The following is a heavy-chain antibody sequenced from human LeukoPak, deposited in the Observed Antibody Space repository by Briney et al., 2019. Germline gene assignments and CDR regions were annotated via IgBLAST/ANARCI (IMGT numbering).Heavy chain of an antibody. CDR3: ARDRQYSSSLYYYYYGMDV. CDR2: IYYSGST. V-gene: IGHV4-59*01. D-gene: IGHD6-13*01. J-gene: IGHJ6*02. CDR1: GGSISRYY. Sequence: PSETLSLTCNVSGGSISRYYWSWFRQPPGKGLEWIGYIYYSGSTNYNTSLKSRVTISVDTSKNQSSLKLSSVTAADTAVYYCARDRQYSSSLYYYYYGMDVWGQGTTVTVSS.